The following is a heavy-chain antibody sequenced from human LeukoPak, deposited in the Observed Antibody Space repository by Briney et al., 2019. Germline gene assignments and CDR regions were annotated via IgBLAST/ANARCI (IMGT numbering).Heavy chain of an antibody. D-gene: IGHD2-15*01. J-gene: IGHJ5*02. CDR3: AKAVSGCSGGSCPNWFDP. Sequence: PGGSLRLSCAASGFTFSSYAMSWVRQAPGKGLEWVSAISGSGGSTYYADSVKGRFTISRDNSKNTLYLQMNSLRAEDTAVYYCAKAVSGCSGGSCPNWFDPWGQGTLVTVSS. CDR1: GFTFSSYA. V-gene: IGHV3-23*01. CDR2: ISGSGGST.